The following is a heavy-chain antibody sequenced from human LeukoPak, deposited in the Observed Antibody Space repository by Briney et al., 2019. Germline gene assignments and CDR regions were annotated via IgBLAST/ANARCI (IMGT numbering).Heavy chain of an antibody. J-gene: IGHJ4*02. CDR1: GGSFSGYY. Sequence: SETLSLTCAVYGGSFSGYYWSWIRQPPGKGLEWIGEINHSGSTNYNPSLKSRVTISVDTSKNQFSLKLSSVTAADTAVYYCARERFVVVVAATYRRQYYFDYWGQGTLVTVSS. V-gene: IGHV4-34*01. CDR2: INHSGST. CDR3: ARERFVVVVAATYRRQYYFDY. D-gene: IGHD2-15*01.